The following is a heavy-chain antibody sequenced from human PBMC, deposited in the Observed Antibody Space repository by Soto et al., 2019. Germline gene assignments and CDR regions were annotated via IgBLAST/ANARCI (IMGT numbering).Heavy chain of an antibody. CDR3: ATVRTRDFWSGYYGNWFDP. CDR2: FDPEDGET. V-gene: IGHV1-24*01. CDR1: GYTLTELS. J-gene: IGHJ5*02. D-gene: IGHD3-3*01. Sequence: ASVKVSCKVSGYTLTELSMHWVRQAPGKGLEWMGGFDPEDGETIYAQKFQGRVTMTEDTSTDTAYMELSSLRSEDTAVYYCATVRTRDFWSGYYGNWFDPWGQGTLVTVSS.